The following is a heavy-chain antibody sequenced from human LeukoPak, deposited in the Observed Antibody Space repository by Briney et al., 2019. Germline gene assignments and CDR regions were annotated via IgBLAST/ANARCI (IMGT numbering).Heavy chain of an antibody. J-gene: IGHJ4*02. CDR1: GFTFSGHW. V-gene: IGHV3-7*01. D-gene: IGHD1-14*01. Sequence: GGSLRLSCAASGFTFSGHWMSWVRQAPGKGLEWVGNINQGGSDKYYVDSGKGRFTISRDNANNLLYLQMNSLRGEDTAVYYCTRDRSRAEDDWGQGTLVTVSS. CDR2: INQGGSDK. CDR3: TRDRSRAEDD.